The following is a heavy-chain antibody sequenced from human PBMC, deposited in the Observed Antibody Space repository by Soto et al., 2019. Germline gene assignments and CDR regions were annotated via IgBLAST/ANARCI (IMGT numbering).Heavy chain of an antibody. J-gene: IGHJ6*02. CDR1: GDSVSSNSAA. CDR3: ARGGGNCSGGSCYSHYYYAKDV. D-gene: IGHD2-15*01. CDR2: TYYRSKWYN. Sequence: SQTLSLTCXISGDSVSSNSAAWNWIRQSPSRGLEWLGRTYYRSKWYNDYAVSVKSRITINPDASKNQFSLQLNSLTPEDTAVYYCARGGGNCSGGSCYSHYYYAKDVWGQGTTVTVSS. V-gene: IGHV6-1*01.